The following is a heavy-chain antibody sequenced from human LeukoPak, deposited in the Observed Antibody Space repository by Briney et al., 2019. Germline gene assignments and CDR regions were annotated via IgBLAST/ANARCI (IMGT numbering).Heavy chain of an antibody. CDR1: GYTFTSYG. Sequence: ASVKVSCKASGYTFTSYGISWVRQAPGQGLEWMGWISAYNGNTNYAQKLQGRVTMTTDTSTSTAYMELRSLRSDDTAVYYCARVRNYYDASGLGGFDIWGQGTMVTVSS. D-gene: IGHD3-22*01. J-gene: IGHJ3*02. CDR3: ARVRNYYDASGLGGFDI. V-gene: IGHV1-18*01. CDR2: ISAYNGNT.